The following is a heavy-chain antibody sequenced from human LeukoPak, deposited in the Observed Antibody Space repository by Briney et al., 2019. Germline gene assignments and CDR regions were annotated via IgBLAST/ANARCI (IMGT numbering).Heavy chain of an antibody. CDR1: GGSISSGDYY. J-gene: IGHJ4*02. Sequence: SETLSLTCTVSGGSISSGDYYWSWIRQPPGKGLEWIGYIYYSGSTYYNPSLKSRVTISVDTSKNQFSLKLSSVTAADTAVYYCARGDYDFWSGSYGAFDYWGQGTLVTVSS. CDR3: ARGDYDFWSGSYGAFDY. V-gene: IGHV4-30-4*08. D-gene: IGHD3-3*01. CDR2: IYYSGST.